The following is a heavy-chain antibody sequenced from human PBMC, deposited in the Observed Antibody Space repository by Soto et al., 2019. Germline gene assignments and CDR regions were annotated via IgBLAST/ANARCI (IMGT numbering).Heavy chain of an antibody. CDR2: IYHSGST. J-gene: IGHJ5*02. CDR1: GGSISNTNW. V-gene: IGHV4-4*02. D-gene: IGHD2-2*02. Sequence: QVHLQQSGPGLVRPSGTLSLTCTVSGGSISNTNWWTWVRQSPGKGLEWIGEIYHSGSTSYNPSLRGRVTISVDKSNHHISLTMRYVTAVDTAMYYCGALPPRIELTVLPIPTWGQGTLVTVSS. CDR3: GALPPRIELTVLPIPT.